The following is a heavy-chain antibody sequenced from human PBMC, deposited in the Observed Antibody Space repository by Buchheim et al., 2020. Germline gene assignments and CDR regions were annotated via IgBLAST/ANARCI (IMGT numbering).Heavy chain of an antibody. D-gene: IGHD2-15*01. CDR3: ARDCSGGSYLNWFDP. CDR2: IKQDGSDK. Sequence: EVQLVESGGGLVQPGGSLRLSCAASGFTFDNYWMTWVRQAPGKGLEWVATIKQDGSDKYYVDSVRGRFTISRDNAKNSLYLQMNSLRVEDTAVYYCARDCSGGSYLNWFDPWGQGTL. CDR1: GFTFDNYW. J-gene: IGHJ5*02. V-gene: IGHV3-7*01.